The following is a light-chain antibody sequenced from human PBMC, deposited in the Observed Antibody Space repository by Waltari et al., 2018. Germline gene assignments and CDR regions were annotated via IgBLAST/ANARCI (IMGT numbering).Light chain of an antibody. J-gene: IGKJ5*01. V-gene: IGKV1-33*01. CDR3: LQYDHFPMA. CDR1: QDITFR. Sequence: DIQMTQSPSSLSASLGDRVTITCQASQDITFRLNWYQQRPGKAPKLLIYDATNLERGVPSRCSGSGSGTDFSLTIANVLPEDIATYYCLQYDHFPMAFGQGTRLDNK. CDR2: DAT.